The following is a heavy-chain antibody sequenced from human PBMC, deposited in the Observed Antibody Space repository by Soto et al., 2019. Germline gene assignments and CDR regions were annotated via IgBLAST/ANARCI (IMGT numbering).Heavy chain of an antibody. D-gene: IGHD3-10*01. J-gene: IGHJ4*02. CDR2: ISYDGSNK. CDR1: GFTFSSYG. V-gene: IGHV3-30*18. Sequence: LRLSCAASGFTFSSYGMHWVRQAPGKGLEWVAVISYDGSNKYYADSVKGRFTISRDNSKNTLYLQMNSLRAEDTAVYYCAKGPQLWFGGWPDYWGQGTLVTVSS. CDR3: AKGPQLWFGGWPDY.